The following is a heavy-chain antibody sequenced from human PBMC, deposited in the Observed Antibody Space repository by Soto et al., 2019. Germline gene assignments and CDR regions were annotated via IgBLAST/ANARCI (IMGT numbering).Heavy chain of an antibody. CDR1: GFSLSTSGVG. CDR2: IYWNDDM. J-gene: IGHJ6*02. Sequence: SGPTLVNPTQTLTLTCTFSGFSLSTSGVGVGWIRQPPGKALEWLALIYWNDDMRYSPSLKSRLTITKDTSKNQVVLTMTNMDPVDTATYYCAQSSLTTGVYYYYGMDVWGQGTTVTVYS. V-gene: IGHV2-5*01. CDR3: AQSSLTTGVYYYYGMDV. D-gene: IGHD3-9*01.